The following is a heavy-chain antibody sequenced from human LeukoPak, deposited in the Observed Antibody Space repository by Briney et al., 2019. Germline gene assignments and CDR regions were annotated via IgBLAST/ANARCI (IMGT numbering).Heavy chain of an antibody. CDR3: ATSPPLDYSGSYGKLDY. Sequence: GGSLRLSCAASGFTFSSYTMHWVRQAPGKGLGGLAVISYDGSNKDYTDSVKGRFTLSRDNSKNTLYVQMNSLRAEDTAVYYCATSPPLDYSGSYGKLDYWGQGTLVTVSS. CDR2: ISYDGSNK. D-gene: IGHD1-26*01. J-gene: IGHJ4*02. CDR1: GFTFSSYT. V-gene: IGHV3-30-3*01.